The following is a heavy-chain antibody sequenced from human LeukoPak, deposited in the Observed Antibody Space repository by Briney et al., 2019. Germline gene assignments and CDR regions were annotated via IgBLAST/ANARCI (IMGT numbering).Heavy chain of an antibody. V-gene: IGHV3-21*04. CDR1: GFTFSSYS. CDR3: AACHGDYLYYYGMDV. Sequence: GGSLRLSCAASGFTFSSYSMNWVRQAPGKGLEWVSSISSSSSYIYYADSVKGRFTISRDNAKNSLYLQMNSLRAEDTAVYYCAACHGDYLYYYGMDVWGQGTTVTVSS. CDR2: ISSSSSYI. D-gene: IGHD4-17*01. J-gene: IGHJ6*02.